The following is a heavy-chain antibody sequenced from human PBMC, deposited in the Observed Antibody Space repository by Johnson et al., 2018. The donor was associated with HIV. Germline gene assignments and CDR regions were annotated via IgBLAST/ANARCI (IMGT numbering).Heavy chain of an antibody. CDR3: ARVRGGTGHGAFDI. V-gene: IGHV3-30*04. Sequence: QVQLVESGGGLVQPGKSLRLSCSASRFTFSSYAMHWVRQAPGKGLEWVAVISYDASNKYYADSVKGRFTISRDNSKNTLYLQMNSLRTEDTAVYYCARVRGGTGHGAFDIWGQGTMVTVSS. CDR2: ISYDASNK. J-gene: IGHJ3*02. CDR1: RFTFSSYA.